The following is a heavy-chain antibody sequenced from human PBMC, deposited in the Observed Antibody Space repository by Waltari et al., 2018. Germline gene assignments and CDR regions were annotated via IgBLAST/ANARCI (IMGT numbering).Heavy chain of an antibody. V-gene: IGHV4-59*01. D-gene: IGHD2-15*01. CDR2: IYYSGST. Sequence: QVQLQESGPGLVKPSETLSLTCTVSGGSISSYYWSWIRQPPGKGLEWIGYIYYSGSTTYNPSLTSRVTISVDTSTNQFSLKLSSVTAADTAVYYCARDQGYCSGGSCYGGWFDPWGQGTLVTVSS. J-gene: IGHJ5*02. CDR3: ARDQGYCSGGSCYGGWFDP. CDR1: GGSISSYY.